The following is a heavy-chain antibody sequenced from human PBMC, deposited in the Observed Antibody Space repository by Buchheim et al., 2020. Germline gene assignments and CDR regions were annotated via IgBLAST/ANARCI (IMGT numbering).Heavy chain of an antibody. J-gene: IGHJ6*02. V-gene: IGHV3-43D*04. Sequence: EMQLVESGGVVVQPGGSLRLSCAASGFTFDDYAMHWVRQAPGKGLEWVSLISWDGGSTYYADSVKGRFTIFRDNSNNSLYLQMNSLRAEDTALYYCAKDRGYCSSTSCYSDHYYGMDVWGQGTT. CDR1: GFTFDDYA. D-gene: IGHD2-2*02. CDR3: AKDRGYCSSTSCYSDHYYGMDV. CDR2: ISWDGGST.